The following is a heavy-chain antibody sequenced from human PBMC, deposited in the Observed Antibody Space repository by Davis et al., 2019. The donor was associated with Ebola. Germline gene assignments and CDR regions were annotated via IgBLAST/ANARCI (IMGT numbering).Heavy chain of an antibody. Sequence: PGGSLRLSCAASGFTFSSYALHWVRQAPGKGPEWVAVISFDGNNKFYGDSVKGRFTISRDNSNNTMYLQMGSLRPDDTAVYYCARAGRYSGNYFDYWGQGTLVTVSS. CDR1: GFTFSSYA. J-gene: IGHJ4*02. V-gene: IGHV3-30-3*01. CDR2: ISFDGNNK. D-gene: IGHD1-26*01. CDR3: ARAGRYSGNYFDY.